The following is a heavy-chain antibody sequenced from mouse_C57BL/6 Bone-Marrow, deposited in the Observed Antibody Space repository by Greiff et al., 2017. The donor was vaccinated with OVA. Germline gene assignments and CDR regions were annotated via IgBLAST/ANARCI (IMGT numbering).Heavy chain of an antibody. D-gene: IGHD6-2*01. CDR2: IYPGNSDT. CDR3: TREAYSPYYFDY. Sequence: EVQLQQSGTVLARPGASVKMSCKTSGYTFTSYWMHWVNQRPGQGLEWIGAIYPGNSDTSYNQKFKGKGKLTAVTSASTAYMELSSLTNEDSAVYYSTREAYSPYYFDYWGQGTTLTVSS. CDR1: GYTFTSYW. J-gene: IGHJ2*01. V-gene: IGHV1-5*01.